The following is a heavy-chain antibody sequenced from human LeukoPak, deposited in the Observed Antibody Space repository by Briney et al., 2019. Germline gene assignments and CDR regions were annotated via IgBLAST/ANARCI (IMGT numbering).Heavy chain of an antibody. V-gene: IGHV4-30-2*01. J-gene: IGHJ4*02. CDR3: ARDLYSGYDNFDY. Sequence: SQTLSLTCAVSGGSISSGGYSWSWIRQPPGKGLEWIGYIYHSGSTNYNPSLKSRVTISVDTSKNQFSLKLSSVTAADTAVYYCARDLYSGYDNFDYWGQGTLVTVSS. CDR1: GGSISSGGYS. CDR2: IYHSGST. D-gene: IGHD5-12*01.